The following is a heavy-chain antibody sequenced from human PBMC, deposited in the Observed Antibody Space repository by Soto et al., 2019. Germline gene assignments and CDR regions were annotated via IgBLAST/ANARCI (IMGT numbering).Heavy chain of an antibody. CDR2: ISYDGSNK. J-gene: IGHJ6*02. V-gene: IGHV3-30-3*01. D-gene: IGHD5-12*01. Sequence: QVQLVESGGGVVQPGRSLRLSCAASGFTFSSYAMHWVRQAPGKGLEWVAVISYDGSNKYYADSVKGRFTISRDNSKNTQYQEMNSLTAEDTAVYYWAREVIVVTSSCYGMDVWGQGTTVTVSS. CDR1: GFTFSSYA. CDR3: AREVIVVTSSCYGMDV.